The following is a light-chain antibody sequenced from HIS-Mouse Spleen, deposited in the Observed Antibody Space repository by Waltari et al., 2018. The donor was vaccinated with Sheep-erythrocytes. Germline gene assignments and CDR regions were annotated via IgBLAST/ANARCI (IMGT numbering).Light chain of an antibody. CDR2: DVS. CDR3: CSYAGSYTYV. J-gene: IGLJ1*01. V-gene: IGLV2-11*01. Sequence: QSALTQPRSVSGSPGQSVTISCTGTSSDVGGYNYVSWYQQHPGNAPKLMFYDVSKRPSGGPDRFSGSKSCNTASLTISGLQAEDEADYYCCSYAGSYTYVFGTGTKVTVL. CDR1: SSDVGGYNY.